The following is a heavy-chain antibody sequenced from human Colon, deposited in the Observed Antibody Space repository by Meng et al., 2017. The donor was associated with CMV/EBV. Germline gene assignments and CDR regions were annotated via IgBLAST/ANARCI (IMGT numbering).Heavy chain of an antibody. J-gene: IGHJ4*02. V-gene: IGHV4-59*01. Sequence: SETLSLTCTVSGYSISSGYYWSWIRQPPGKGLERIGYIYYSGSTNYNPSLKSRVTISVDTSKNQFSLKLSSVTAADTAVYYCAREVWGSLCYFDYWGQGTLVTVSS. CDR3: AREVWGSLCYFDY. CDR1: GYSISSGYY. D-gene: IGHD3-16*01. CDR2: IYYSGST.